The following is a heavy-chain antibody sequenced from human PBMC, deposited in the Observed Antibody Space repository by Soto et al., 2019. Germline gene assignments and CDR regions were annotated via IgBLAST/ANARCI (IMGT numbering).Heavy chain of an antibody. CDR2: FIPILDMA. D-gene: IGHD2-21*01. Sequence: QVQVVQSGAEVKKPESSVKVSCKPSGGTFNTYTVNWVRLAPGHGLEWMGRFIPILDMANYAQKFQDRVTITADRPTFTAYMELNSLTSDDTAVYYCAITYCRDNSCPRDFDFWGQGTRVTVSS. CDR1: GGTFNTYT. V-gene: IGHV1-69*02. CDR3: AITYCRDNSCPRDFDF. J-gene: IGHJ4*02.